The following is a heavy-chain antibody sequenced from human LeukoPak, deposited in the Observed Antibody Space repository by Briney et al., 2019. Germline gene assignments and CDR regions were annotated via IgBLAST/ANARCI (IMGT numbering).Heavy chain of an antibody. CDR1: GGSISSGSYY. V-gene: IGHV4-61*02. CDR3: ARVKGIAVAGDYFDY. J-gene: IGHJ4*02. D-gene: IGHD6-19*01. Sequence: PSETLSLTCTVSGGSISSGSYYWSWIRQPAGKGLEWIGRIYTSGSTNYNPSLKSRVTISVDTSKNQFSLKLSSVTAADTAVYYCARVKGIAVAGDYFDYWGQGTLVTVSS. CDR2: IYTSGST.